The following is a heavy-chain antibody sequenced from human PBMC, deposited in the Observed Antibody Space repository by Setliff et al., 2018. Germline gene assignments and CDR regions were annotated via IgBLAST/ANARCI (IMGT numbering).Heavy chain of an antibody. CDR1: GGSFSTYY. Sequence: LSLTCAVYGGSFSTYYWNWIRQPPGKGLEWIGEINHSGSTNYNPSLKSRVTISVDTSKNQFSLKLRSVTAADTAVYYCASPRLTSYDNSAFPSDAFDLWAQGTRVTVSS. CDR3: ASPRLTSYDNSAFPSDAFDL. V-gene: IGHV4-34*01. J-gene: IGHJ3*01. CDR2: INHSGST. D-gene: IGHD3-22*01.